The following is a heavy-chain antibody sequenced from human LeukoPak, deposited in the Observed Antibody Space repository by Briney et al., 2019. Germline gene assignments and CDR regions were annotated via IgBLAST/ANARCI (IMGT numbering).Heavy chain of an antibody. CDR3: ATQNFDD. CDR1: GFTFRNYA. CDR2: ISDSSGST. Sequence: PGGSLRLSCAASGFTFRNYAMSWVRQAPGQGLEWFSTISDSSGSTYYADSVKGRSTLSRDNSKSTLTPKMNSLRADDPAAYYGATQNFDDWGQGTLVTVSS. V-gene: IGHV3-23*01. J-gene: IGHJ4*02.